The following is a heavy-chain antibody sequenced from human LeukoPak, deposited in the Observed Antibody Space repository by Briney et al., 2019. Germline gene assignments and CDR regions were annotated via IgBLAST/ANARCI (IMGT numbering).Heavy chain of an antibody. D-gene: IGHD6-13*01. V-gene: IGHV5-51*01. Sequence: GESLKISCKGSGYSFTTYWIGLVRQMSGKGLEWMGIMYPADSDIRYSPSFQGQVTISADKSISTAFLQWSSLKASDTAMYYCAAAAPNTAGWHYWGQGTLVTVSS. CDR2: MYPADSDI. CDR1: GYSFTTYW. J-gene: IGHJ4*02. CDR3: AAAAPNTAGWHY.